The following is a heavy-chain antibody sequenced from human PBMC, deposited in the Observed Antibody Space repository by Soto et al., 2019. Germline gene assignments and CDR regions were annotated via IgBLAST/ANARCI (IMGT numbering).Heavy chain of an antibody. CDR2: INPMLGVA. D-gene: IGHD2-2*01. V-gene: IGHV1-69*10. Sequence: SVKVSCKASGGSFSSLVISWLRQAPGQGPEWMGGINPMLGVANFAQKFQDRVTITADESTTTAYMELSSLRSEDTAVYYCARGPAQFDPWGQGTRGTVSA. CDR3: ARGPAQFDP. J-gene: IGHJ5*02. CDR1: GGSFSSLV.